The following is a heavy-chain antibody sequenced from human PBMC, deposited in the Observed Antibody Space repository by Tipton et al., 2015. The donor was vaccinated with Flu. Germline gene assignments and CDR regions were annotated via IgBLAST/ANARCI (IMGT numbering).Heavy chain of an antibody. J-gene: IGHJ5*02. CDR2: VSRSGDT. CDR1: GDSISSDYY. Sequence: LRLSCAVSGDSISSDYYWGWIRQFPGKGLEWIGTVSRSGDTNYNPSLRSRVTISIDRSKNQFSLKIKSVTVADMAVYYCARRDYSNYVSDPKSGFDPWGQGILVTVSS. CDR3: ARRDYSNYVSDPKSGFDP. D-gene: IGHD4-11*01. V-gene: IGHV4-38-2*01.